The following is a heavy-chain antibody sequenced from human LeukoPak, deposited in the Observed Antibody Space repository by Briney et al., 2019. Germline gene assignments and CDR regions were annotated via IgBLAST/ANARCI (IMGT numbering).Heavy chain of an antibody. CDR3: ARGLPKRRSFVVVTRGWNWFDP. J-gene: IGHJ5*02. Sequence: PSETLSLTCTVSGGSISSGSYYWSWIHQPPGKGLEWIGEINHSGSTNYNPSLKSRVTISVDTSKNQFSLKLSSVTAADTAVYYCARGLPKRRSFVVVTRGWNWFDPWGQGTLVTVSS. D-gene: IGHD2-21*02. CDR2: INHSGST. V-gene: IGHV4-39*07. CDR1: GGSISSGSYY.